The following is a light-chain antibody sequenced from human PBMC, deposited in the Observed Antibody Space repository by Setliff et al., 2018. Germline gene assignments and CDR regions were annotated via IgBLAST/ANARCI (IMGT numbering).Light chain of an antibody. J-gene: IGLJ1*01. CDR2: DVS. CDR1: SSDVGGYNS. CDR3: SSYTSSSIFYV. V-gene: IGLV2-14*03. Sequence: SALTQPASVSGSPGQSITISCTGTSSDVGGYNSVSWYQQHPGKAPKLMIYDVSNRPSGVSNRFSGSKSGNTASLTISGLQAEDEADYYCSSYTSSSIFYVFGTGTKATVL.